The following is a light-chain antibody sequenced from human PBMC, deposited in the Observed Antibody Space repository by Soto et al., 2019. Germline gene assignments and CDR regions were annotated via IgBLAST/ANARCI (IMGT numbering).Light chain of an antibody. CDR1: SSDVGTYNV. CDR2: EVN. J-gene: IGLJ1*01. Sequence: QSALTQPASVSGSPGQSITISCTGTSSDVGTYNVVSWYQQYPGKAPKLVIYEVNKRPSGLANRLSGSKSGNTDSLAISGLQAEDEADYYCCSYAGSRTYVFVTGTKLTGL. CDR3: CSYAGSRTYV. V-gene: IGLV2-23*02.